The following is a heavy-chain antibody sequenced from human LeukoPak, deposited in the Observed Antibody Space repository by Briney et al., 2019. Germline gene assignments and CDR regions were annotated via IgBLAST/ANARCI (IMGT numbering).Heavy chain of an antibody. Sequence: EAGGSLRLSCAASGFTFSSYAMSWVRQAPGKGLEWVSAISGSGGSTYYADSVKGRFTISRDNSKNTLYLQMNSLRAEDTAVYYCARNRASYPFPPSLYMDVWGKGTTVTISS. CDR3: ARNRASYPFPPSLYMDV. V-gene: IGHV3-23*01. CDR2: ISGSGGST. J-gene: IGHJ6*03. D-gene: IGHD1-26*01. CDR1: GFTFSSYA.